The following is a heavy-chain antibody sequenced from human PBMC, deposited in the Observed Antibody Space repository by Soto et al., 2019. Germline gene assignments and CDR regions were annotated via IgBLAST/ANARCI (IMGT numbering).Heavy chain of an antibody. CDR2: IIAILGIA. Sequence: SVKVSCKASGYTFTSYGISWVRQAPGQGLEWMGRIIAILGIANYAQKFQGRVTITADKSTSTAYMELSSLRSEDTAVYYCARERPLRNYYYMDVWGKGTTVTVSS. CDR3: ARERPLRNYYYMDV. J-gene: IGHJ6*03. CDR1: GYTFTSYG. V-gene: IGHV1-69*04.